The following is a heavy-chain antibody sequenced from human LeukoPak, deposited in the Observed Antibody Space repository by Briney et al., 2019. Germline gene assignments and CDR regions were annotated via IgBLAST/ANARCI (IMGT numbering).Heavy chain of an antibody. CDR3: ARRGYYYYYGMDV. CDR2: IYPNDSDT. CDR1: GYSFPNYW. V-gene: IGHV5-51*01. Sequence: GESLKISCKGSGYSFPNYWIAWVRQMPGKGLEWMGIIYPNDSDTRYSPSFQGQVTISADKSISTAYLQWSSLKASDTAMYYCARRGYYYYYGMDVWGQGTTVTVSS. J-gene: IGHJ6*02.